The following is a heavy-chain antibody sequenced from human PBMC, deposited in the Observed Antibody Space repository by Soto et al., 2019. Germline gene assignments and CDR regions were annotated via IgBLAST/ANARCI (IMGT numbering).Heavy chain of an antibody. CDR1: GYTFSAYY. D-gene: IGHD6-13*01. J-gene: IGHJ6*04. Sequence: ASVKVSCKASGYTFSAYYMHWVRQAPGEGLEWMGWINPDSGCTTYAQSFQGRVTMPRNTSINTPYMDLSSLRSDDTAVYYCAKKSKWYSPSPSPYSSSWAVGGKGTTVTVSS. V-gene: IGHV1-2*02. CDR2: INPDSGCT. CDR3: AKKSKWYSPSPSPYSSSWAV.